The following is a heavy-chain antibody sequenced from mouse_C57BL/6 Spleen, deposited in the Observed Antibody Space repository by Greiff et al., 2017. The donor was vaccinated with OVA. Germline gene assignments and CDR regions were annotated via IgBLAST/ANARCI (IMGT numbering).Heavy chain of an antibody. CDR3: ARSGYGVDY. CDR2: INPSTGGT. Sequence: VHVKQSGPELVKPGASVKISCKASGYSFTGYYMNWVKQSPEKSLEWIGEINPSTGGTTYNQKFKAKATLTVDKSSSTAYMQLKSLTSEDSAVYYCARSGYGVDYWGQGTTLTVSS. CDR1: GYSFTGYY. D-gene: IGHD1-1*02. V-gene: IGHV1-42*01. J-gene: IGHJ2*01.